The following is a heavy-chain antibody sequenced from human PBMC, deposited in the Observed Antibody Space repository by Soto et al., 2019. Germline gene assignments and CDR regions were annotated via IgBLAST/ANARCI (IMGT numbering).Heavy chain of an antibody. J-gene: IGHJ4*02. CDR2: MNPNSGNT. CDR3: ARVGYYYDRSGYYLSFDY. D-gene: IGHD3-22*01. Sequence: QVQLVQSGAEVKKPGASVKVSCKASGYTFTSYDINWVRQATGQGLEWMGWMNPNSGNTGYAQNFQGRVTMTRNTSISTAYMELSSLRSEDTAVYYCARVGYYYDRSGYYLSFDYWGQGTLVTVSS. CDR1: GYTFTSYD. V-gene: IGHV1-8*01.